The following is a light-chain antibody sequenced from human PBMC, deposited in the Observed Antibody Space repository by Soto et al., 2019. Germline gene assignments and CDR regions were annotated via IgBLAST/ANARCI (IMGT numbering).Light chain of an antibody. V-gene: IGLV2-8*01. CDR2: QVN. Sequence: QSALTQPPSASGSPGQSVTISCTGTSSDIGVYDFVSWYQQHPGKAPKVIIYQVNKRPSGVPDRFSGSKSGNTASLTVSGLRPEDEADYFCSSYTTTSTLWVFGGGTQLTVL. J-gene: IGLJ3*02. CDR1: SSDIGVYDF. CDR3: SSYTTTSTLWV.